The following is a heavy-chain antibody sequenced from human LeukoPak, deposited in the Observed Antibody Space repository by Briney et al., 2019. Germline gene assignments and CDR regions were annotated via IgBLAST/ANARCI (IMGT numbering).Heavy chain of an antibody. D-gene: IGHD2/OR15-2a*01. Sequence: PSETLSLTCTVSGGSISSYYWSWIRQPPGKGLEWIGYIYYSGSTYYNPSLKSRVTISVDTSKNQFSLKLSSVTAADTAVYYCARYPRASVTFDYWGQGTLVTVSS. V-gene: IGHV4-59*08. CDR2: IYYSGST. CDR1: GGSISSYY. CDR3: ARYPRASVTFDY. J-gene: IGHJ4*02.